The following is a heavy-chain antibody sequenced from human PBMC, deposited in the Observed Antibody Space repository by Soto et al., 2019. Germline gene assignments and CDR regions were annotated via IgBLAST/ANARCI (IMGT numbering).Heavy chain of an antibody. CDR1: GGSISSSSYY. D-gene: IGHD2-15*01. V-gene: IGHV4-39*01. CDR3: ARLLSRPWVAALSWYYFDY. Sequence: PSETLSLTCTVSGGSISSSSYYWGWIRQPPGKGLEWIGSIYYSGSTYYNPSLKSRVTIPVDTSKNQFSLKLSSVTAADTAVYYCARLLSRPWVAALSWYYFDYWGQGTLVTVSS. CDR2: IYYSGST. J-gene: IGHJ4*02.